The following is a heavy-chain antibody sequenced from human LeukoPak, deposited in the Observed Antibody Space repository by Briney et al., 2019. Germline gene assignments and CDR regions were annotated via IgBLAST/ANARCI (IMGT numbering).Heavy chain of an antibody. CDR1: GLPFSTYW. J-gene: IGHJ4*02. Sequence: GGSLRLSCEVSGLPFSTYWMHWVRQAPGKGLVWVSRIKTDGSSTTYADSVKGRFTISRDNSKNTLYLQMNSLRAEDTAVYYCARGDSSGYNDYWGQGTLVTVSS. CDR3: ARGDSSGYNDY. D-gene: IGHD3-22*01. CDR2: IKTDGSST. V-gene: IGHV3-74*01.